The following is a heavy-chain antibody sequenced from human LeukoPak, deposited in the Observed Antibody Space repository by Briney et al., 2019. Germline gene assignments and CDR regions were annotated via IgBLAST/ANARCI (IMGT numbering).Heavy chain of an antibody. CDR3: ARGYSMVRGAGGGY. Sequence: SETLSLTCTVSGGSISSGSYYWSWIRQPAGKGLEWIGRIYASGSTNYNPSLKNRVTISVDPSTNQFSLKLSSVTAADTAVYYCARGYSMVRGAGGGYWGQGTLVTVSS. J-gene: IGHJ4*02. CDR1: GGSISSGSYY. V-gene: IGHV4-61*02. CDR2: IYASGST. D-gene: IGHD3-10*01.